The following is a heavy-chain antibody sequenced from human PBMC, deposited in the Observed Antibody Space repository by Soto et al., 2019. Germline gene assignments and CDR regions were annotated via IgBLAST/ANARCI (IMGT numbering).Heavy chain of an antibody. J-gene: IGHJ5*02. V-gene: IGHV4-59*01. D-gene: IGHD5-18*01. CDR3: ARDRRRGYSYGNWFDP. CDR1: GGSISSYY. CDR2: IYYSGST. Sequence: TLSLTCTVSGGSISSYYWSWIRQPPGKGLEWIGYIYYSGSTNYNPSLKSRVTISVDTSKNQFSLKLSSVTAADTAVYYCARDRRRGYSYGNWFDPWGQGTLVTVSS.